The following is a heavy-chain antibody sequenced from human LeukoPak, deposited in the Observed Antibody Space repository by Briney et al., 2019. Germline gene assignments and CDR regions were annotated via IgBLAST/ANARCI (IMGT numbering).Heavy chain of an antibody. CDR1: GFTFSSYW. CDR3: ARGGGGSCY. J-gene: IGHJ4*02. CDR2: IKQDGSEQ. Sequence: GGSLRLSCAASGFTFSSYWMTWVRQAPGKGLEWVADIKQDGSEQYYVDSVKGRFTISRDNAKNSLYLQMNSLRAEDTAVYYCARGGGGSCYGGQGTLVTVSS. D-gene: IGHD2-15*01. V-gene: IGHV3-7*03.